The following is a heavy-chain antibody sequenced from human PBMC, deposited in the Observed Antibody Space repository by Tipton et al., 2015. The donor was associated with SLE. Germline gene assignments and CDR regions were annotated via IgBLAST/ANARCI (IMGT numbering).Heavy chain of an antibody. J-gene: IGHJ4*02. V-gene: IGHV3-66*02. CDR2: IYSGGST. CDR3: ARDRRQYSSSWSAPFDY. CDR1: GFTVSSNY. D-gene: IGHD6-13*01. Sequence: SLRLSCVASGFTVSSNYMSWVRQAPGKGLEWVSVIYSGGSTYYADSVKGRFTISRDNSKNTLYLQMNSLRAEDTAVYYCARDRRQYSSSWSAPFDYWGQGTLVTVSS.